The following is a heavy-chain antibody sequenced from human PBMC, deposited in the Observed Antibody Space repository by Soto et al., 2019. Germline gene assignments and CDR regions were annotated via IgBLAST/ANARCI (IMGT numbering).Heavy chain of an antibody. D-gene: IGHD5-18*01. CDR2: IWYDGSKQ. CDR3: AKALFVGGYSYDTEVRLYYYGMDV. CDR1: GFTFSSYG. Sequence: PGGSLRLSCAASGFTFSSYGFHWVRQVPGKGLEWVAVIWYDGSKQYYADSVKGRFTISRDDSKNTLFLQMNSLRAEDTAVYYCAKALFVGGYSYDTEVRLYYYGMDVWGQGTTVTVSS. J-gene: IGHJ6*02. V-gene: IGHV3-33*06.